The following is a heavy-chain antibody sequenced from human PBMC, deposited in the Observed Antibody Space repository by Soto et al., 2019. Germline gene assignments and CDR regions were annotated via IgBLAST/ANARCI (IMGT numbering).Heavy chain of an antibody. CDR2: IYYTGST. CDR1: GGSIYTGGFY. D-gene: IGHD1-26*01. CDR3: ATSLVTSRARVDY. J-gene: IGHJ4*02. Sequence: ASETLSLTCTVSGGSIYTGGFYWSWIRQLPGKGLEWLGYIYYTGSTQYTPSLKSRLSISTDTSDNQFSLRLNSVTAADTAVYYCATSLVTSRARVDYWGQGTPLTVSS. V-gene: IGHV4-31*03.